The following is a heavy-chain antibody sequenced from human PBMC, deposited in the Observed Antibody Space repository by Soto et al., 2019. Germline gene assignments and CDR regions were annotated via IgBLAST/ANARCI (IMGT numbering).Heavy chain of an antibody. CDR3: ARGYDTALAPIF. CDR2: INHLTTT. Sequence: FLTCAVYGGSFSSYHWSWIRQTPGKGLEWIGEINHLTTTNYNPSLKSRVIISLDTPKNQFSLKLSSVTAADTAVYYCARGYDTALAPIFWGQGILVTVSS. V-gene: IGHV4-34*01. CDR1: GGSFSSYH. D-gene: IGHD5-18*01. J-gene: IGHJ4*02.